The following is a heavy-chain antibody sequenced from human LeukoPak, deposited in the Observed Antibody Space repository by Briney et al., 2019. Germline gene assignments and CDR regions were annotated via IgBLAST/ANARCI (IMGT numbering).Heavy chain of an antibody. D-gene: IGHD2-2*01. V-gene: IGHV3-30-3*01. J-gene: IGHJ3*02. CDR2: ISYDGSNK. Sequence: GGSLRLSCAASGFTFSSYYMHWVRQAPGKGLEWVAVISYDGSNKYYADSVKGRFTISRDNSKNTLYLQMNSLRAEDTAVYYCARTQEPGPPCSSTSCYAFDIWGQGTMVTVSS. CDR1: GFTFSSYY. CDR3: ARTQEPGPPCSSTSCYAFDI.